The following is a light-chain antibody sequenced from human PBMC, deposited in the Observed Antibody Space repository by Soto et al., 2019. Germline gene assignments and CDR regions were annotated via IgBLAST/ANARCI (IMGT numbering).Light chain of an antibody. CDR3: QQYYSSPQGT. J-gene: IGKJ1*01. CDR2: WAS. V-gene: IGKV4-1*01. CDR1: QSVFYSPNNRNY. Sequence: DIVMTQSPDSLAVSLGERATINCKSSQSVFYSPNNRNYLAWYQQKPGHPPKLLLYWASTRQSGVPDRFSGSGSGTDFTLTITSLQAEDVAVYYCQQYYSSPQGTFGQGTKVEIK.